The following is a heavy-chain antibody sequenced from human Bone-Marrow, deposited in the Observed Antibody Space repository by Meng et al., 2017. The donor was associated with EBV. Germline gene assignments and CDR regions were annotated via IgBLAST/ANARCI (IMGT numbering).Heavy chain of an antibody. V-gene: IGHV4-39*07. CDR2: IYYSGST. J-gene: IGHJ4*02. Sequence: QRQLQWSGPGLVKPSENLSSTGTVSGGSISSSSYYWGWIRQPPGKGLEWIGSIYYSGSTYYNPSLKSRVTISVDTSKNQFSLKLSSVTAADTAVYYCARGLAGPDYWGQGTLVTVSS. CDR1: GGSISSSSYY. CDR3: ARGLAGPDY. D-gene: IGHD7-27*01.